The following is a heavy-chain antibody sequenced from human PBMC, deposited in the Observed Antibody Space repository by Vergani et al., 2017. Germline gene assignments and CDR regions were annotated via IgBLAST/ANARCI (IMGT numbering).Heavy chain of an antibody. Sequence: QVQLQQWGAGLLKPSETLSLTCAVYGGSFSGYHWSWIRQPPGKGLEWIGEINHSGSTNYNPSLKSRVTISVDTSKNQFSLKLSSVTAADTAVYYCARSLDSSLGPFDPWGQGTLVTVSS. V-gene: IGHV4-34*01. J-gene: IGHJ5*02. D-gene: IGHD3-22*01. CDR3: ARSLDSSLGPFDP. CDR1: GGSFSGYH. CDR2: INHSGST.